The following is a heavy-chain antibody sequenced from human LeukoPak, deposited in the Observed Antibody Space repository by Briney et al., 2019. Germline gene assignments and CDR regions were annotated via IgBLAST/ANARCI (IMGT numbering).Heavy chain of an antibody. CDR3: ARGGYDYVWGSYRSYFDY. D-gene: IGHD3-16*02. CDR1: GGSISSYY. Sequence: SETLSLTCTVSGGSISSYYWSWIRQPAGKGLEWIGRIYTSGSTNYNPSLKSRVTMSVDTSKNQFSLKLSSVTAADTAVYYCARGGYDYVWGSYRSYFDYWGQGTLVTVSS. V-gene: IGHV4-4*07. J-gene: IGHJ4*02. CDR2: IYTSGST.